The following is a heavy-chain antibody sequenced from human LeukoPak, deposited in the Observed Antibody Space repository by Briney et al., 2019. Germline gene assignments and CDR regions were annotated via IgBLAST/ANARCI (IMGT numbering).Heavy chain of an antibody. D-gene: IGHD6-6*01. CDR3: ARDARSLYY. J-gene: IGHJ4*02. CDR2: IKQDGSEK. Sequence: SGGSLRLSCAASGFTFSRYWMSWVRQAPGKGLEWVANIKQDGSEKYYVDSVKGRFTISRDNAKNSLYLQMNSLRAEDTAVYYCARDARSLYYWGQGTLVTVSS. CDR1: GFTFSRYW. V-gene: IGHV3-7*01.